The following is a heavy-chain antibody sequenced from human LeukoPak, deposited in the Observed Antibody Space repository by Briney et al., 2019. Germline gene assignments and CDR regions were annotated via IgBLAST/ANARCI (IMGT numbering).Heavy chain of an antibody. CDR2: ISGSGGST. CDR3: AKDGIDSGDPNGFDP. D-gene: IGHD3-10*01. V-gene: IGHV3-23*01. J-gene: IGHJ5*02. CDR1: GFTFSSYA. Sequence: AGSLRLSCAASGFTFSSYAMSWVRQVAGKVLEWVSSISGSGGSTYYADSVKGRFTISRDSSKNMLYLQMNTLRAEDTAIYYCAKDGIDSGDPNGFDPWGQGTLVTVSS.